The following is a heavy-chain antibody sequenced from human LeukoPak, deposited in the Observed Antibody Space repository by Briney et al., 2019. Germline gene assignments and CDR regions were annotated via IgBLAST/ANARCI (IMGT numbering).Heavy chain of an antibody. J-gene: IGHJ4*02. CDR3: AAAHGYSSGWYCDY. Sequence: ASAKVSCKASGYTFTSYGIIWVRQAPGQGLEWMGWISAYNGNTNYAQRLQGRVTMTRDTSTSTVYMELSSLRSEDTAVYYCAAAHGYSSGWYCDYWGQGTLVTVSS. CDR1: GYTFTSYG. CDR2: ISAYNGNT. V-gene: IGHV1-18*01. D-gene: IGHD6-19*01.